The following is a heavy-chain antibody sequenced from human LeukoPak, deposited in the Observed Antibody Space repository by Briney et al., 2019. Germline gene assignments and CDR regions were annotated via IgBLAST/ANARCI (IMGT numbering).Heavy chain of an antibody. CDR1: GGSISSSSYY. CDR3: ARHRMYYYDSSGRGVADAFDI. D-gene: IGHD3-22*01. J-gene: IGHJ3*02. Sequence: SETLSLTCTVSGGSISSSSYYRGWIRQPPGKGLEWIGSIYYSGSTYYNPSLKSRVTISVDTSKNQFSLKLSSVTAADTAVYYCARHRMYYYDSSGRGVADAFDIWGQGTMVTVSS. V-gene: IGHV4-39*01. CDR2: IYYSGST.